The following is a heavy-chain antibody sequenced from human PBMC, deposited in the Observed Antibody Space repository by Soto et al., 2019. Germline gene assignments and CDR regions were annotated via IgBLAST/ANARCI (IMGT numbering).Heavy chain of an antibody. V-gene: IGHV1-18*01. CDR3: ARESGYSGYDYWFDP. Sequence: GASVKVSCKASGYTFTSYGSSWVRQAPGQGLEWMGWISAYNGNTNYAQKLQGRVTMTTDTSTSTAYMELRSLRSDDTAVYYCARESGYSGYDYWFDPWGQGTLVTSPQ. J-gene: IGHJ5*02. CDR1: GYTFTSYG. CDR2: ISAYNGNT. D-gene: IGHD5-12*01.